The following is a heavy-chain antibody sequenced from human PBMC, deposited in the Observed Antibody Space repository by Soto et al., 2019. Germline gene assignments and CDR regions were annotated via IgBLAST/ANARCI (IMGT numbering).Heavy chain of an antibody. J-gene: IGHJ4*02. Sequence: PGGSLRLSCAASGFTFSSYAMSWVRQAPGKGLEWVSAISGSGGSTYYADSVKGRFTISRDNSKSTLYLQMNSLRAEDTAVYYCAKTGGSSSWLHYFDYWGQGTLVTVSS. D-gene: IGHD6-13*01. CDR1: GFTFSSYA. CDR2: ISGSGGST. CDR3: AKTGGSSSWLHYFDY. V-gene: IGHV3-23*01.